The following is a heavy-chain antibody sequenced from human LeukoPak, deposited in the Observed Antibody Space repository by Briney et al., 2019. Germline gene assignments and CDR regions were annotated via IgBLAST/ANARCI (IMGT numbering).Heavy chain of an antibody. Sequence: SETLSLTRAVSISSIIANHYWAWIRQPPGKGLQWIGNIYHSGITYYSPSLMSRVTMSVDTSKNQFSLKLSSVTAADTAVYYCTRVTVAAAAGGLDYSGQGTLVAVSS. J-gene: IGHJ4*02. CDR3: TRVTVAAAAGGLDY. CDR2: IYHSGIT. CDR1: ISSIIANHY. D-gene: IGHD6-13*01. V-gene: IGHV4-38-2*01.